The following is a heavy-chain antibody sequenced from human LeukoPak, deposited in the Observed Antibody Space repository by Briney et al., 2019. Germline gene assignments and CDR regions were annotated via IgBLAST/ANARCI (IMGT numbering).Heavy chain of an antibody. J-gene: IGHJ3*02. CDR2: INPNSGGT. Sequence: GASVKVSCKASVYTFTGYYMHWVRQAPGQGLEWMGWINPNSGGTNYAQKFQGRVTMTRDTSISTAYMELSGLRSDDTAVYYCAREGYYYGSGSSYRSGAFDIWGQGTMVTVSS. CDR3: AREGYYYGSGSSYRSGAFDI. CDR1: VYTFTGYY. V-gene: IGHV1-2*02. D-gene: IGHD3-10*01.